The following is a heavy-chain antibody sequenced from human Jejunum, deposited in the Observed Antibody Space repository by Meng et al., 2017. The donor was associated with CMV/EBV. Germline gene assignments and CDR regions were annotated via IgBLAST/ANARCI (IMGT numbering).Heavy chain of an antibody. CDR2: IKPNSGGT. V-gene: IGHV1-2*02. J-gene: IGHJ5*02. Sequence: ASGYTLTGYYMQWVRQAPGQGLEWMGWIKPNSGGTNYAQKFQGGVTMTRDTSINTAYMELTRLTYDDTAVYYCARVGVSGSERNDPWGQGTLVTVSS. CDR3: ARVGVSGSERNDP. CDR1: GYTLTGYY. D-gene: IGHD1-26*01.